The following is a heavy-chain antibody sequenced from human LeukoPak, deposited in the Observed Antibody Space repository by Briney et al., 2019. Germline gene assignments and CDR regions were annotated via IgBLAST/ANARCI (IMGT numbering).Heavy chain of an antibody. CDR3: ARRAVAGTTYFDY. J-gene: IGHJ4*02. V-gene: IGHV4-4*02. D-gene: IGHD6-19*01. Sequence: TETLSLTCAVSGGSISSSNWWSWVRQPPGKGLEWIGEIYHSGSTNYNPSLKSRVTISVDKSKNQFSLKLSSVTAADTAVYYCARRAVAGTTYFDYWGQGTLVTVSS. CDR1: GGSISSSNW. CDR2: IYHSGST.